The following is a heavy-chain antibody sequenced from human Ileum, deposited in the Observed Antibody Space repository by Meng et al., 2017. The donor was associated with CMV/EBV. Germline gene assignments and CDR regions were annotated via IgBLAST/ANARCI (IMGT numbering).Heavy chain of an antibody. CDR2: IRYDGSNK. CDR1: GFTFSSYG. Sequence: GESLKISCAAAGFTFSSYGMHWVRQAAGKGLEWVAFIRYDGSNKYYADSVKGRFTISRANSKNTLYLQMNSLRAEDTAVYYCATNGGGELRDAFDIWGQGTLVTVSS. V-gene: IGHV3-30*02. J-gene: IGHJ3*02. D-gene: IGHD1-26*01. CDR3: ATNGGGELRDAFDI.